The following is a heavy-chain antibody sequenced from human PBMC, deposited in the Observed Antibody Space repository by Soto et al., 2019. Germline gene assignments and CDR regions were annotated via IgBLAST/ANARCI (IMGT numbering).Heavy chain of an antibody. CDR2: IDWDDDK. V-gene: IGHV2-70*01. CDR3: ARMDYDSSGYYYGMDV. D-gene: IGHD3-22*01. J-gene: IGHJ6*02. Sequence: SGPPLVNPTQTLTLTCTFSGFSLSTSGMCVSWIRQPPGKALEWLALIDWDDDKYYSTSLKTRLTISKDTSKNQVVLTMTNMDPVDTATYYCARMDYDSSGYYYGMDVWGQGTTVTVSS. CDR1: GFSLSTSGMC.